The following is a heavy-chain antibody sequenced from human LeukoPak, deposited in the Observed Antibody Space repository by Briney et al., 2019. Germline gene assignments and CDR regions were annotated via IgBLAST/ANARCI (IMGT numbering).Heavy chain of an antibody. CDR2: IIPIFGTA. Sequence: SVKVSCKASGGTFSGYAISWVRQAPGQGLEWMGGIIPIFGTANYAQKFQGRVTITADESTSTAYMELSSLRSEDTAVYYCAREVDQYYYGSGSYSFRDYWGQGTLVTVSS. J-gene: IGHJ4*02. CDR1: GGTFSGYA. D-gene: IGHD3-10*01. V-gene: IGHV1-69*01. CDR3: AREVDQYYYGSGSYSFRDY.